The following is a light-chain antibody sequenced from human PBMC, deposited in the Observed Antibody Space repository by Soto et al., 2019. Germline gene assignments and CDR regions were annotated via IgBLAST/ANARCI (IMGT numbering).Light chain of an antibody. CDR2: GAS. J-gene: IGKJ4*01. V-gene: IGKV3-15*01. CDR3: QQYNDWPRRLT. CDR1: QSLSSN. Sequence: EIVTTQSPATLSVSPGERATLSCRASQSLSSNLAWYQQKPGQAPRLLIYGASTRATGIPARFSGSGSGTEFTLTISSLQSEDFAVYYCQQYNDWPRRLTFGGGTKVEIK.